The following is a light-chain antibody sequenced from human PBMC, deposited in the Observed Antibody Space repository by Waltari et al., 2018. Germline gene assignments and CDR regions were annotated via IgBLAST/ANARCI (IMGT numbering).Light chain of an antibody. CDR3: GSYAGTQKF. J-gene: IGLJ2*01. CDR2: EVS. Sequence: QSALTQPPSASGSPGQSVTISCTGTSRHIGGHNFVSWYHQYPGKAPKLMIYEVSQRPSGVPDRFSGSKSGNTASLTVSGLQAEDEAYYYCGSYAGTQKFFGGGTKLTVL. CDR1: SRHIGGHNF. V-gene: IGLV2-8*01.